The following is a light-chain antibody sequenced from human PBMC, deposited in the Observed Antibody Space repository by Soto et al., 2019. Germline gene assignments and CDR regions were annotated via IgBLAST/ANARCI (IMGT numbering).Light chain of an antibody. CDR3: SSYTRGSTWV. V-gene: IGLV2-14*01. Sequence: QSALTQPASVSGSPGQSITISCTGTSSDVGGYNYVSWYQQHPGKPPKLMIYEVSNRPSGVSNRFSGSKSGNTASLTISGLKAEDEGDYDCSSYTRGSTWVFGGGTKLAV. J-gene: IGLJ3*02. CDR1: SSDVGGYNY. CDR2: EVS.